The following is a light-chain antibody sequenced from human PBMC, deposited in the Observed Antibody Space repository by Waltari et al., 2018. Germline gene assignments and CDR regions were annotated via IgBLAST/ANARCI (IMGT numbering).Light chain of an antibody. CDR2: AAS. CDR3: QQSYSTLYT. Sequence: DIQMTQSPSSLSASVGDRVTITSRASQSISSYLNWYQQKPGKAPKLLIYAASSLQSGVPSRFSGSGSGTEFTLTISSLQPEDFATYYCQQSYSTLYTFGQGTKVEIK. CDR1: QSISSY. J-gene: IGKJ2*01. V-gene: IGKV1-39*01.